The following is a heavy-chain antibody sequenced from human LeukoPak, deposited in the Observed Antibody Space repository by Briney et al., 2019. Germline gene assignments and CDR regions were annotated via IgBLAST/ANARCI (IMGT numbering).Heavy chain of an antibody. CDR1: GFTFSSYA. Sequence: PGTSLRLSCAASGFTFSSYAIHWVRQAPGRGPEWMGWINAGNADTRYSQDFQGRVTITRDTSASTAYMEFSSLRSEDMAVYYCARGIWSATRASYYLDVWGKGTTVTVSS. V-gene: IGHV1-3*03. D-gene: IGHD3-3*01. J-gene: IGHJ6*03. CDR3: ARGIWSATRASYYLDV. CDR2: INAGNADT.